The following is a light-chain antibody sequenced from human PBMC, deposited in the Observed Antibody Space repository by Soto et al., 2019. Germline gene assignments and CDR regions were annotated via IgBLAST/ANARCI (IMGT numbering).Light chain of an antibody. CDR3: QQYNNWRT. CDR1: EIVSNY. V-gene: IGKV3D-15*01. Sequence: TQSPATLSLSPGDQTTLSCRATEIVSNYFVCYQQKPGPAPSPLIAEASNKDTCITVRVSGSGSGTEFTLTISSTQSEDFAVYYCQQYNNWRTFGQGTKVDIK. CDR2: EAS. J-gene: IGKJ1*01.